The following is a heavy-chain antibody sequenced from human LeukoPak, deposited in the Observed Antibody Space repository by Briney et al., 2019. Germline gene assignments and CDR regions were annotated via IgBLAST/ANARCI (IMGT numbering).Heavy chain of an antibody. V-gene: IGHV3-23*01. CDR3: AKDSRATGTTGH. J-gene: IGHJ4*02. D-gene: IGHD1-1*01. CDR1: GFTFSSYA. Sequence: PGGPLRLSCAASGFTFSSYAMSWVRQAPGKGLEWVSAISGSGGSTYYADSVKGRFTISRDNSKNTLYLQMNSLRAEDTAVYYCAKDSRATGTTGHWGQGTLVTVSS. CDR2: ISGSGGST.